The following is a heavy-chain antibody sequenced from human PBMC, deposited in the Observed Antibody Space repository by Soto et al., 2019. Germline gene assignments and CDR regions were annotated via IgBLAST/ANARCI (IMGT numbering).Heavy chain of an antibody. J-gene: IGHJ4*02. CDR3: AKAGIQLWSSYFDY. V-gene: IGHV3-30*18. CDR1: GFTFSSYG. Sequence: GGSLRLSCAASGFTFSSYGMHWVRQAPGKGLEWVAVISYDGSNKYYTDSVKGRFTISRDNSKNTLYLQMNSLRAEDTAVYYCAKAGIQLWSSYFDYWGQGTLVTVSS. D-gene: IGHD5-18*01. CDR2: ISYDGSNK.